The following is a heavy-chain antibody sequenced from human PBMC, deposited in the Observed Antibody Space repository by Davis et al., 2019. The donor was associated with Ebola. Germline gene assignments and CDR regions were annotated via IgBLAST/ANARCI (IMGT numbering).Heavy chain of an antibody. J-gene: IGHJ4*02. CDR3: SRMKRWLTQFEN. V-gene: IGHV3-21*04. Sequence: PGGSLRLSCAASGYNFRTYSMNWIRQAPGKGLEWVSSISGTGGDIYYRDSVKGRFTISRDKSKNELYLQMDSPTPEDTAVYYCSRMKRWLTQFENWGRGTLVTVSS. CDR2: ISGTGGDI. D-gene: IGHD5-24*01. CDR1: GYNFRTYS.